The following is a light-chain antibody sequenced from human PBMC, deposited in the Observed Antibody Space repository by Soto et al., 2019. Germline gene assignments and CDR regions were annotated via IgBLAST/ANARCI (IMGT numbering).Light chain of an antibody. CDR2: GAS. CDR1: QSVSSNY. J-gene: IGKJ1*01. Sequence: EIVLTQSPGTLSLSPGEIATLSCRASQSVSSNYLAWYQQKPGQAPRLLIYGASSRATGIPDRFGGSGSGTDFTLTISRLEPEDYAVYYCHQYGSSWTFGQGTEVEIK. V-gene: IGKV3-20*01. CDR3: HQYGSSWT.